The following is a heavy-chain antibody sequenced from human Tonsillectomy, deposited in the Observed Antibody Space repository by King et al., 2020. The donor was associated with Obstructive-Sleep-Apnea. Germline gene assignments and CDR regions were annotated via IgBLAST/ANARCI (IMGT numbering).Heavy chain of an antibody. D-gene: IGHD6-13*01. CDR2: IYYSGST. V-gene: IGHV4-59*08. CDR1: GGSISSYY. Sequence: VQLQESGPGLVKPSETLSLTCTVSGGSISSYYWSWIRQPPGKGLEWIGYIYYSGSTHYNPSPKSRVTISVDTSKNQFSLKLSSVTAADTAVYYCARHPGIAAAGDYWGQGTLVTVSS. J-gene: IGHJ4*02. CDR3: ARHPGIAAAGDY.